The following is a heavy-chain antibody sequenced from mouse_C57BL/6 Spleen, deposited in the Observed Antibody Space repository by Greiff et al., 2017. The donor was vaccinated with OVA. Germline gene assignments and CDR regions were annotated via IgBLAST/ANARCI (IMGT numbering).Heavy chain of an antibody. CDR2: ISYDGSN. V-gene: IGHV3-6*01. Sequence: EVQRVESGPGLVKPSQSLSLTCSVTGYSITSGYYWNWIRQFPGNKLEWMGYISYDGSNNYNPSLKNRISITRDTSKNQFFLKLNSVTTEDTATYYCAREEDYDGYFDYWGQGTTLTVSS. J-gene: IGHJ2*01. CDR3: AREEDYDGYFDY. D-gene: IGHD2-4*01. CDR1: GYSITSGYY.